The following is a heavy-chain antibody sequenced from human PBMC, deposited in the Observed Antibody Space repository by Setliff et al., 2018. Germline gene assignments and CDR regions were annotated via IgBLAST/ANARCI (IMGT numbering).Heavy chain of an antibody. V-gene: IGHV1-3*01. D-gene: IGHD1-26*01. CDR1: GYTFTSYA. CDR2: INAGNGNT. J-gene: IGHJ6*03. CDR3: ARDGGDYYYYMDV. Sequence: GASVKVSCKASGYTFTSYAIHWVRQAPGQRLEWMGWINAGNGNTKYSQKFQGRVTITRDTSASTAYVELSGLKSEDTAVYYCARDGGDYYYYMDVWGKGTTVTVSS.